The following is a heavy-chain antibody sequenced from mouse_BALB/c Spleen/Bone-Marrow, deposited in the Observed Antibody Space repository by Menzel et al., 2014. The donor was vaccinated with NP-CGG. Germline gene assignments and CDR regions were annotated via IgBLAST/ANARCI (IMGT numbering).Heavy chain of an antibody. J-gene: IGHJ4*01. D-gene: IGHD1-1*01. V-gene: IGHV1-9*01. CDR3: ARWDTTAMDY. Sequence: VQLQQSGAELMRPGASVKISCKATGYTFSSYRIEWGKQRPGHGLEWIGEILPGRGSTNYNEKFKGKATFTSDTSSNTAYMQLSSLTSEDSAVYYCARWDTTAMDYWGQGTSVTVSS. CDR2: ILPGRGST. CDR1: GYTFSSYR.